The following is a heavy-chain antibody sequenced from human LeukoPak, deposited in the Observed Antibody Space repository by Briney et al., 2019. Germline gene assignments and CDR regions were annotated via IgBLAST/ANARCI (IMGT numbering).Heavy chain of an antibody. D-gene: IGHD2-15*01. CDR2: IYSSGST. V-gene: IGHV4-59*01. Sequence: GSLRPSCAASGFTFSSYAMSWVRQAPGKGLEWIGYIYSSGSTIYNPSLKSRVTISIDTSRNQFSLRLSSVTAADTAVYYCARDHCSGGSCYPGWFDPWGQGTLVTVSS. CDR3: ARDHCSGGSCYPGWFDP. CDR1: GFTFSSYA. J-gene: IGHJ5*02.